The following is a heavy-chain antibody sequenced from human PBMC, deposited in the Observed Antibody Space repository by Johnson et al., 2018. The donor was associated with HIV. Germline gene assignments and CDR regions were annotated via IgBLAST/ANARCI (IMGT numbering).Heavy chain of an antibody. J-gene: IGHJ3*02. Sequence: VQLVESGGGLVQPGGSLRLSCAASGFTFSDHYMDWVRQAPGKGLEWVGRTRNEANSYTTAYAASVKGRVTISRDDSKNTLYVQMKSLKTEDTAVYYCTTDHYFLDALDIWGQGTMVTVSS. CDR2: TRNEANSYTT. CDR3: TTDHYFLDALDI. CDR1: GFTFSDHY. D-gene: IGHD2/OR15-2a*01. V-gene: IGHV3-72*01.